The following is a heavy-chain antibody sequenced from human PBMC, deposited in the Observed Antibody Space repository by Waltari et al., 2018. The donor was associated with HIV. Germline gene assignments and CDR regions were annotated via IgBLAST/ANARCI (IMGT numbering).Heavy chain of an antibody. J-gene: IGHJ4*02. CDR2: IWHDETNK. V-gene: IGHV3-30*02. Sequence: QVQLVESGGGVVQPGGSLRLSCAAPGLPFSRYGMHWVRLAPGKGLEWVAVIWHDETNKYYADSVTGRFTISRDNSMNTLYLQMNSLRAEDTAMYYCAKEDSSSSDPHYFDYWGQGTLVTVSS. CDR3: AKEDSSSSDPHYFDY. D-gene: IGHD6-6*01. CDR1: GLPFSRYG.